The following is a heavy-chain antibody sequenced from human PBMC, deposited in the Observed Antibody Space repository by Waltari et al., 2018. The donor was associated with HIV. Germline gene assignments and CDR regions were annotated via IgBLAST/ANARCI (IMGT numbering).Heavy chain of an antibody. CDR3: ATNLAMILPGRDV. J-gene: IGHJ6*02. Sequence: QVQLVQSGAEVKKPGASVKVSCKVSGDTLTELSMHWVRQAPGKGLEWVGGYVPEEGKTIYAQKFQARVTMTEDTSTDTAYMDLRSLRSEDTAVYYCATNLAMILPGRDVWGQGTTVTVSS. V-gene: IGHV1-24*01. CDR2: YVPEEGKT. CDR1: GDTLTELS. D-gene: IGHD2-15*01.